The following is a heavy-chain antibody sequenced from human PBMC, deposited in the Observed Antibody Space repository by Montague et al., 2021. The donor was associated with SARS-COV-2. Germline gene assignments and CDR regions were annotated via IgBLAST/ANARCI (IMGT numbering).Heavy chain of an antibody. CDR2: IWYDGSNK. Sequence: SLRLSCAASGLSVGNSNVHWVRQAPSKGLEWVAVIWYDGSNKHYADSVKGRFTISRDNSKNTLYLQMNSLRVEDTAVYYCARGTPAAIPYNWFDPWGQGTLVTVSS. V-gene: IGHV3-33*08. D-gene: IGHD2-2*01. CDR1: GLSVGNSN. J-gene: IGHJ5*02. CDR3: ARGTPAAIPYNWFDP.